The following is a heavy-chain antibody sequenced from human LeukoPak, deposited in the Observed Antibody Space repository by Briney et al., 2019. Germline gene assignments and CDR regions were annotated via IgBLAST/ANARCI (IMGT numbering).Heavy chain of an antibody. CDR1: GFTFSSYA. CDR2: ISYDGSNK. J-gene: IGHJ6*02. D-gene: IGHD3-22*01. V-gene: IGHV3-30*04. CDR3: ARGTEEPRTYYYDSSGYSYYYYGMDV. Sequence: GGSLRLSCAASGFTFSSYAMHWVRQAPGKGLEWVAVISYDGSNKYYADSVKGRFTISRDNSKNTLYLQMNSLRAEDTAVYYCARGTEEPRTYYYDSSGYSYYYYGMDVWGQGTTVTVSS.